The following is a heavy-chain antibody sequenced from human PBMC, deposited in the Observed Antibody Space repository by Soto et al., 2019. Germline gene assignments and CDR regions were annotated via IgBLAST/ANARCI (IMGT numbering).Heavy chain of an antibody. Sequence: SVKVSCKASGGTFSSYAIGWVRQAPGQGLEWMGGIIPIFGTANYAQKFQGRVTITADESTSTAYMELSSLRSEDTAVYYCAHGYCSGGSCYSPDYYHYGMDVWGQGTTVTVSS. J-gene: IGHJ6*02. CDR2: IIPIFGTA. CDR1: GGTFSSYA. V-gene: IGHV1-69*13. CDR3: AHGYCSGGSCYSPDYYHYGMDV. D-gene: IGHD2-15*01.